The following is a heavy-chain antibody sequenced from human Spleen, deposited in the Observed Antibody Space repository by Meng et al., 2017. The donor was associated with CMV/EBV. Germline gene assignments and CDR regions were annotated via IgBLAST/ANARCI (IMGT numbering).Heavy chain of an antibody. CDR3: ARGDDILNWVDP. CDR2: VNHSGST. J-gene: IGHJ5*02. CDR1: GGSFSGYY. Sequence: CAVYGGSFSGYYWSWIRQPTGKGLEWIGEVNHSGSTNYNPSLKSRVTISVDTSKNQFSLKLSSVTAADTAVYYCARGDDILNWVDPWGQGTLVTVSS. D-gene: IGHD3-9*01. V-gene: IGHV4-34*01.